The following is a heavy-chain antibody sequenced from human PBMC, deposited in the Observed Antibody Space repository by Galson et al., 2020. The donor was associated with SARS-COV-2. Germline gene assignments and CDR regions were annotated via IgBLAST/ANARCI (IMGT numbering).Heavy chain of an antibody. CDR2: IYYSGST. CDR3: ARYADTLQLWLTY. CDR1: GGSISSSSYY. D-gene: IGHD5-18*01. J-gene: IGHJ4*02. V-gene: IGHV4-39*01. Sequence: SETLSLTCTVSGGSISSSSYYWGWIRQPPGKGLEWIGSIYYSGSTYYNPSLKSRVTISVDTSKNQFSLKLSSVTAADTAVYYCARYADTLQLWLTYWGQGTLVTVSS.